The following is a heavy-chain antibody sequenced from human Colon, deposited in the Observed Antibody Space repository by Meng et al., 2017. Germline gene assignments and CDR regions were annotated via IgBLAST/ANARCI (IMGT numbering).Heavy chain of an antibody. CDR3: ARAKNGHAWGFDS. V-gene: IGHV3-11*01. Sequence: GSLCPSCATSGLSFRDSFMSWIRQAPGKGLEWVSYISGSGNTIHYADSVRCRFTIPRDNAENPLSLQMNSLTAADTAVYYWARAKNGHAWGFDSWGQGTRVTVSS. D-gene: IGHD2-8*01. CDR2: ISGSGNTI. J-gene: IGHJ4*01. CDR1: GLSFRDSF.